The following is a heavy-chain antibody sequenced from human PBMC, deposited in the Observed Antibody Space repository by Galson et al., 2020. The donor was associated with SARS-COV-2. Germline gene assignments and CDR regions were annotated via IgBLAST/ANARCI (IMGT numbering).Heavy chain of an antibody. CDR1: GYTFTGYY. CDR2: INPNNDDT. CDR3: ARGAGSGSWYPFDF. J-gene: IGHJ4*02. D-gene: IGHD6-13*01. Sequence: ASVKVSCKTSGYTFTGYYIHWVRQAPGQGLEWMGWINPNNDDTVYAQTFQGRVTMTRDTSIRTAYMELSSLKSDDTAVYYCARGAGSGSWYPFDFWGPGTLVSVT. V-gene: IGHV1-2*02.